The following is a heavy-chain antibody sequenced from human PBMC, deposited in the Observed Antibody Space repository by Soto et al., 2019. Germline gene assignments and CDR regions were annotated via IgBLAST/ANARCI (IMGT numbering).Heavy chain of an antibody. V-gene: IGHV3-33*01. CDR2: IWYDGSNK. CDR1: VFTFSIYG. CDR3: ARDRTAVAGPFDY. D-gene: IGHD6-19*01. Sequence: WGSLRVSCVSSVFTFSIYGMHWVRQAPGKGLEWVAVIWYDGSNKYYADSVKGRFTISRDNSKNTLYLQMNSLRAEDTAVYYCARDRTAVAGPFDYWGQGTLVTVSS. J-gene: IGHJ4*02.